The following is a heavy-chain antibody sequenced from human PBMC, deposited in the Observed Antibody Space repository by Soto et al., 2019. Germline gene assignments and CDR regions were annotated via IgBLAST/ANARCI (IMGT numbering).Heavy chain of an antibody. V-gene: IGHV1-3*04. Sequence: QVQLVQSGAEVKKPGASVKVSCKASGYTFTRYAMHWVRQAPGQGLEWMGWINTGNGNTHYSQKVQGRVTFTRDASATTAYMELSSLTSEDTAVYYCARNVDYFDPWGQGTLVNVSS. CDR3: ARNVDYFDP. CDR1: GYTFTRYA. D-gene: IGHD4-17*01. J-gene: IGHJ5*02. CDR2: INTGNGNT.